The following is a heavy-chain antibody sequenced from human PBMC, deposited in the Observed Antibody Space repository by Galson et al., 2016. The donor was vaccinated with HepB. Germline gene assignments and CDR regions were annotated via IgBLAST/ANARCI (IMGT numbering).Heavy chain of an antibody. D-gene: IGHD1-1*01. V-gene: IGHV3-30*19. CDR1: GFSFSSYG. CDR3: AREPGRIQLYLHSFGMDV. Sequence: SMRLSCAASGFSFSSYGMHWVRQAPGKGLEWVSVISYDGNKQYFAASVKGRFTISRDNSHNTLYLEMNSLRAEETAVYYCAREPGRIQLYLHSFGMDVWGQGTTVTVSS. CDR2: ISYDGNKQ. J-gene: IGHJ6*02.